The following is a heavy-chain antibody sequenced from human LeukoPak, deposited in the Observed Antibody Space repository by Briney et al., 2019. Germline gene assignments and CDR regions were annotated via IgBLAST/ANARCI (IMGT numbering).Heavy chain of an antibody. CDR2: VRGNGDST. D-gene: IGHD3-10*01. Sequence: PGGSLRLSCAASGFTFSNFWMHWVRQAPGKGLEWVAVVRGNGDSTHYADSVKGRFTISRDNSKNTLYLQMNSLRDEDTAVYYCAKGFFGSGSFPHNFDYWGQGTLVTVSS. J-gene: IGHJ4*02. CDR1: GFTFSNFW. CDR3: AKGFFGSGSFPHNFDY. V-gene: IGHV3-23*01.